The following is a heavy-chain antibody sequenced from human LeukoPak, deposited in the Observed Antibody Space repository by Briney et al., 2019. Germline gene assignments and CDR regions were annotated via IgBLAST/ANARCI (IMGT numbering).Heavy chain of an antibody. CDR2: IYSGGST. J-gene: IGHJ4*02. D-gene: IGHD4-17*01. Sequence: GGSLRLSCAASGFTVSSNYMSWVRQAPGKGLEWVSVIYSGGSTYYADSVKGRFTISRDNAKNSLYLQMNSLRAEDTAVYYCARTRNGLRGYFDYWGQGTLVTVSS. CDR3: ARTRNGLRGYFDY. CDR1: GFTVSSNY. V-gene: IGHV3-53*01.